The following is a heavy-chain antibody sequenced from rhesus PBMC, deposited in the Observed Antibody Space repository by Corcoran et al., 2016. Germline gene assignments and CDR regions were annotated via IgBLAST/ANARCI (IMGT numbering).Heavy chain of an antibody. CDR1: GFSLRTSGLG. V-gene: IGHV2-1*01. CDR3: ARRRRTVATTVNWYFDI. Sequence: QVTLKESGPALVKPTQTLTLTCTFSGFSLRTSGLGVGWIRQPPGQTLQGLAHIYWDDYTHYSTSLKSRLTISKDTSKNQVVLTMTNMDPVDTATYYCARRRRTVATTVNWYFDIWGPGTPITISS. J-gene: IGHJ2*01. D-gene: IGHD4-29*01. CDR2: IYWDDYT.